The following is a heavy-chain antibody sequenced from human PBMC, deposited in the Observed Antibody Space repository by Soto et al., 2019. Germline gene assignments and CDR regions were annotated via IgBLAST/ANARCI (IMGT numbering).Heavy chain of an antibody. Sequence: ASVQDFYRASGYTCSSYYMHCARQAPGKGLEWKGIINPSGGTTSYAQKFQGRVTMTRDTSTSTVYMELSSLRSDDTAVYYGAGGRSGSGYYYGYWGQGTPVTVSS. D-gene: IGHD3-22*01. V-gene: IGHV1-46*01. CDR2: INPSGGTT. CDR3: AGGRSGSGYYYGY. J-gene: IGHJ4*02. CDR1: GYTCSSYY.